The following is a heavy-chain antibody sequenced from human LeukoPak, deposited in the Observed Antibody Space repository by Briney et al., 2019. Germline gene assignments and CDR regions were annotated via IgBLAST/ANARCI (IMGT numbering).Heavy chain of an antibody. CDR3: ASDTDIVVVPAARNYYYYMDV. D-gene: IGHD2-2*01. CDR1: GYTFTSYD. Sequence: GASVKVSCKASGYTFTSYDINWVRQATGQGLEWMGWMNPNSGNTGYAQKFQGRVTMTRNTSISTAYMELSSLRSEDTAVYYCASDTDIVVVPAARNYYYYMDVWGKGTTVTVSS. V-gene: IGHV1-8*01. J-gene: IGHJ6*03. CDR2: MNPNSGNT.